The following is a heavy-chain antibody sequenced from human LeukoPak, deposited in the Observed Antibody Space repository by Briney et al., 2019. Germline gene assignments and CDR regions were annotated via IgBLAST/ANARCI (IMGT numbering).Heavy chain of an antibody. V-gene: IGHV4-34*01. CDR3: ARVVRGVNPSWYFDL. Sequence: PSETLSLTCAVYGGSFSGYYWSWIRQPPGKGLEWIGEINHSGSTNYNPSLKSRVTISVDTSKNQFSLKLSSVTAADTAVYYCARVVRGVNPSWYFDLWGRGTLVTVSS. CDR2: INHSGST. D-gene: IGHD3-10*01. J-gene: IGHJ2*01. CDR1: GGSFSGYY.